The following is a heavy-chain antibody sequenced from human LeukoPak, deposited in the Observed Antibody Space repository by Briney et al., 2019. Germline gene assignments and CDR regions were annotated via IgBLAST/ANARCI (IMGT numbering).Heavy chain of an antibody. CDR3: AGGSYYGSGSRPGYIEY. J-gene: IGHJ4*02. Sequence: GGSLRLSCAASGFSVNNNYMNWVRQATGRGLEWVSLMDNFGYKHYADSVEGRVTISRDSSRNTVYLQLNSLRAEDTAVYYCAGGSYYGSGSRPGYIEYWGQGTLVTVSS. D-gene: IGHD3-10*01. CDR2: MDNFGYK. CDR1: GFSVNNNY. V-gene: IGHV3-53*01.